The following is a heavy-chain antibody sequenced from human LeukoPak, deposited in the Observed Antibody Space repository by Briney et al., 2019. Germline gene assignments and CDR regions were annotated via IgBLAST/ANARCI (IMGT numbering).Heavy chain of an antibody. J-gene: IGHJ4*02. D-gene: IGHD3-16*01. CDR1: GYSFTDYC. CDR2: IYPGDSDA. CDR3: ARKLRPEDFFDY. V-gene: IGHV5-51*01. Sequence: GESLKISCRGSGYSFTDYCIGWVRQMPGKGLEWMGIIYPGDSDARYSPSFQGQVTISVDKSITTAYLQWSSLKASDTAMYYCARKLRPEDFFDYWGQGTLVTVSS.